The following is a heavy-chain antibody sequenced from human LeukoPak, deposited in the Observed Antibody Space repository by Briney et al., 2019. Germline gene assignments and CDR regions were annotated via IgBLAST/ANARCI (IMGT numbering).Heavy chain of an antibody. V-gene: IGHV4-59*11. CDR3: ARYQPGRNGTPFDP. D-gene: IGHD1-14*01. J-gene: IGHJ5*02. Sequence: PSETLSLTCTVSGGSISSHYWSWIRQPPGKGLEWIGYIYYSGSTNYNPSLKSRVTISVDTSKNQFSLKLSSVTAADTAVYYCARYQPGRNGTPFDPWGQGSLVTVSS. CDR1: GGSISSHY. CDR2: IYYSGST.